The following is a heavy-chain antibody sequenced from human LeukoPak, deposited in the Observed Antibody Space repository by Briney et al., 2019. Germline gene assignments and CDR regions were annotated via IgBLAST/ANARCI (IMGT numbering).Heavy chain of an antibody. Sequence: GASVKVSCKASGYGFSDVYFNWVRQAPGQGLEWMGWINPHSGATNYAQMFQGRVSMGASFDTAYMELSRLTSDDTAVYYYATSSTVTHTRDPWGQGTLVTVSS. J-gene: IGHJ5*02. CDR3: ATSSTVTHTRDP. CDR1: GYGFSDVY. CDR2: INPHSGAT. D-gene: IGHD1-1*01. V-gene: IGHV1-2*02.